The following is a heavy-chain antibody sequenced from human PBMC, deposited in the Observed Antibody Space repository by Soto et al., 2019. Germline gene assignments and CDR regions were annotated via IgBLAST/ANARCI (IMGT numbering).Heavy chain of an antibody. CDR2: ISAYNGNT. D-gene: IGHD3-3*01. J-gene: IGHJ4*02. CDR1: GYTFTSYC. Sequence: AAVKVSCKASGYTFTSYCISWVREAPGQGLEWMGWISAYNGNTNYAQKLQGRVTMTTDTSTSTAYMELRSLRSDDTAVYYCARDTRAGEVALDLRSPYYFDPWGQGTLVTVSS. V-gene: IGHV1-18*04. CDR3: ARDTRAGEVALDLRSPYYFDP.